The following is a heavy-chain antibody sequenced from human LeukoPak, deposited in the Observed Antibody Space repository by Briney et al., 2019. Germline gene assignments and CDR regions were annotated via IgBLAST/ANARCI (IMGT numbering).Heavy chain of an antibody. J-gene: IGHJ3*02. Sequence: GGSLRLSCAASGFTFSSYGMSWVRQAPGKGLEWVSAISGSGGSPYYADSVKGRFTISRDNAKNSLYLQMNSLRAEDTAVYYCARVSVNSNAFDIWGQGTMVTVSS. CDR3: ARVSVNSNAFDI. CDR1: GFTFSSYG. V-gene: IGHV3-23*01. D-gene: IGHD5/OR15-5a*01. CDR2: ISGSGGSP.